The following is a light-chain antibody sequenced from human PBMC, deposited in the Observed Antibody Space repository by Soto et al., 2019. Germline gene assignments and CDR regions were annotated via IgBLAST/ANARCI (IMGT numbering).Light chain of an antibody. Sequence: EIVLTQSPGTLSLSPGERATLPCRASQSVSSSYLAWYQQKPGQAPRLLIYGASSRATGIPDRFSGSGSGTDFTLTISRLEPVDFAVYYCQQYGSSPFTFGPGTKVDIK. V-gene: IGKV3-20*01. CDR3: QQYGSSPFT. CDR1: QSVSSSY. J-gene: IGKJ3*01. CDR2: GAS.